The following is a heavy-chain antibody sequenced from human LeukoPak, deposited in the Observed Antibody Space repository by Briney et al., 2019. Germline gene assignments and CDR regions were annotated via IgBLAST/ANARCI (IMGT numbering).Heavy chain of an antibody. Sequence: ASVKVSCKASGYTFTGYYMHWVRQAPGQGLEWMGWISAYNGNTNYAQKLQGRVTMTTDTSTSTAYMELRSLRSDDTAVYYCARDLEAAGSVYFDYWGQGTLVTVSS. CDR1: GYTFTGYY. J-gene: IGHJ4*02. D-gene: IGHD6-13*01. CDR2: ISAYNGNT. V-gene: IGHV1-18*04. CDR3: ARDLEAAGSVYFDY.